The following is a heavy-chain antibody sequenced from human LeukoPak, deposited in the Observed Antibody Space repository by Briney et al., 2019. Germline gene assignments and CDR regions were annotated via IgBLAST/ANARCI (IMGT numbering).Heavy chain of an antibody. CDR3: ARDLTPPHCTSTSCPRGGWFDP. D-gene: IGHD2-2*01. J-gene: IGHJ5*02. CDR2: INPYNANT. Sequence: ASVKVFCKASGYTFTSYGISWVRQAPGQGLEWMVWINPYNANTKYAQKLQGRVTMTTDTSTSTAYMELRGLGSDDTAVYYCARDLTPPHCTSTSCPRGGWFDPWGQGTLVTVSS. V-gene: IGHV1-18*01. CDR1: GYTFTSYG.